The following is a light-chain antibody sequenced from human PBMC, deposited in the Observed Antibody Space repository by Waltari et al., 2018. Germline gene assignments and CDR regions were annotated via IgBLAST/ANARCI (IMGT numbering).Light chain of an antibody. V-gene: IGLV2-14*03. CDR3: SSYARSTALL. CDR2: DVS. CDR1: TRDIGAYNY. Sequence: QSALTQPASVSGSPGPSITISCAGTTRDIGAYNYVSWYQQHPGKAPKLMIFDVSNRPAGVSNRFSGSKSGNTASLTISGLQAEDEADYYCSSYARSTALLFGGGTRLTVL. J-gene: IGLJ2*01.